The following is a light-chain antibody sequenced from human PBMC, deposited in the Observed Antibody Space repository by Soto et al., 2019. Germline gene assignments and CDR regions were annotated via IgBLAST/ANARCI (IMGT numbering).Light chain of an antibody. Sequence: EIVMTQSPATLSVSPGERATLSCRASQSVYSNLAWYQQKPGQAPRLLIYHASTRATGIPARFSGGGSGTEFTLTISSLQSEDFAVYYCQQYTKWPLTFGGGTTVEIK. J-gene: IGKJ4*01. CDR1: QSVYSN. CDR2: HAS. V-gene: IGKV3-15*01. CDR3: QQYTKWPLT.